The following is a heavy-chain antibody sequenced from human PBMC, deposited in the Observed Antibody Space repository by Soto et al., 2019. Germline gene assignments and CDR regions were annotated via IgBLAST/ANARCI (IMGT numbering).Heavy chain of an antibody. CDR3: ARGQGEQRLLLSRHWFDP. D-gene: IGHD6-25*01. V-gene: IGHV4-34*01. CDR1: GGSFSGYY. CDR2: INHSGST. J-gene: IGHJ5*02. Sequence: SETLSLTCAVYGGSFSGYYWSWIRQPPGKGLEWIGEINHSGSTNYNPSLKSRVTISVDTSKNQFSLKLSSVTAADTAVYYCARGQGEQRLLLSRHWFDPWGQGTLVTVSS.